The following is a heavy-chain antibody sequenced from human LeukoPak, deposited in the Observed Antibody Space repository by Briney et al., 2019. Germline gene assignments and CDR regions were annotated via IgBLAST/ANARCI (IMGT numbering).Heavy chain of an antibody. V-gene: IGHV3-74*01. CDR3: ARAILTPGGATVTRYFDY. J-gene: IGHJ4*02. D-gene: IGHD4-17*01. CDR1: GFTFSSYW. CDR2: IKSDGSNT. Sequence: PGGSLRLYCAASGFTFSSYWMHWVRQAPGKGLVWVSRIKSDGSNTNYADSVKGRLTISRDNTKNTLYLQMNSLRAEDTAVYYCARAILTPGGATVTRYFDYWGQGTLVTVSS.